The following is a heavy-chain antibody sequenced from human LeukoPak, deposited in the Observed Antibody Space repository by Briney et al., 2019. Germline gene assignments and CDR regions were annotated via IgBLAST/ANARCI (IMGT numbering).Heavy chain of an antibody. CDR1: GFTFSNYP. V-gene: IGHV3-30*04. CDR2: VSDDGNNI. D-gene: IGHD6-19*01. CDR3: ARGSSGGSWYYYMDV. J-gene: IGHJ6*03. Sequence: GGSLRLSCAASGFTFSNYPMHWVRQAPGKGLEWVAVVSDDGNNIYYADSVKGRFTISRDNSKNTLYLQMNSLRAEDTAVYYCARGSSGGSWYYYMDVWGKGTTVTVSS.